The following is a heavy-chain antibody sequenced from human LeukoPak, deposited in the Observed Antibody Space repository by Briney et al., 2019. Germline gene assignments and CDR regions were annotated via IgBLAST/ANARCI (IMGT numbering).Heavy chain of an antibody. CDR2: ITGDGGRT. D-gene: IGHD6-19*01. Sequence: GGSLRLSCAASGFTSDDYAMHWVRQVPGKGLEWVSLITGDGGRTYYADSVKGRFTISRDNSRNSLYLQMNSLRTEDTALYYCAKDMGAVAGLGFFDYWGQGTLATVSS. J-gene: IGHJ4*02. CDR1: GFTSDDYA. V-gene: IGHV3-43*02. CDR3: AKDMGAVAGLGFFDY.